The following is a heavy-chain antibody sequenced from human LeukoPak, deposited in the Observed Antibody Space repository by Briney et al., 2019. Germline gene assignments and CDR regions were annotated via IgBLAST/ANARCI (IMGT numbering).Heavy chain of an antibody. V-gene: IGHV1-2*04. J-gene: IGHJ6*04. Sequence: ASVTVSCKASGYTFTGYYRHWLGQVPGQGLEWMGWINPNSGGTNYAQKFQGWVTMTRDTSISTAYMELSRLRSDDTAVYYCARARTLRPYYYYGMDVWGKGTTVTVSS. CDR2: INPNSGGT. CDR1: GYTFTGYY. CDR3: ARARTLRPYYYYGMDV. D-gene: IGHD5/OR15-5a*01.